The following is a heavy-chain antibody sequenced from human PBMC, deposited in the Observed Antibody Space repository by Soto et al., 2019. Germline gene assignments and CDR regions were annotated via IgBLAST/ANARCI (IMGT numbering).Heavy chain of an antibody. CDR2: IYEGGNT. J-gene: IGHJ3*02. CDR1: GGSIISDGYS. V-gene: IGHV4-30-2*01. CDR3: VRRSPEDAFDI. Sequence: SETLSLTCAVSGGSIISDGYSWSWIRQPPGKGLQWIGHIYEGGNTYYTPSLESRVAISTDKSKNQFSLRLSSVTAADTAVYYCVRRSPEDAFDIWGQGTTVTVSS.